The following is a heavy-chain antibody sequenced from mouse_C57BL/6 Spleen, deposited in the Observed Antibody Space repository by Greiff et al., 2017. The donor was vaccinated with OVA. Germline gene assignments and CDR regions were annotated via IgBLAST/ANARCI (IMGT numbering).Heavy chain of an antibody. Sequence: EVQLVESGGGLVKPGGSLKLSCAASGFTFSSYAMPWVRQTPEKRLEWIATISDGGSYTYYPANVKGRFTISIDNAKNNLYLHMSHLKSEDTAMYYCARERVYNNYSLYAMDYWGQGTSVTVSS. CDR1: GFTFSSYA. CDR3: ARERVYNNYSLYAMDY. D-gene: IGHD2-5*01. CDR2: ISDGGSYT. J-gene: IGHJ4*01. V-gene: IGHV5-4*01.